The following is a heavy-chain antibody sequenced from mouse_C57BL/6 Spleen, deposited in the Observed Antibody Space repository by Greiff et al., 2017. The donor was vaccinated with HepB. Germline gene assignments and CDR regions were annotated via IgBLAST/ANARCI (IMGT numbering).Heavy chain of an antibody. D-gene: IGHD1-3*01. Sequence: QVQLQQPGAELVKPGASVKLSCKASGYTFTSYWMQWVKQRPGQGLEWIGEIDPSDSYTNYNQKFKGKATLTVDTASSTAYMQLSSLTSEDSAVYYCARSGGGYAMDYWGQGTSVTVSS. CDR2: IDPSDSYT. CDR1: GYTFTSYW. J-gene: IGHJ4*01. CDR3: ARSGGGYAMDY. V-gene: IGHV1-50*01.